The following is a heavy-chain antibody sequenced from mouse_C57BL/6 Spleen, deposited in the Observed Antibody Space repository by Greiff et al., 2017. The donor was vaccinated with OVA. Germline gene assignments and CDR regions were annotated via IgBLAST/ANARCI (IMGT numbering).Heavy chain of an antibody. D-gene: IGHD2-5*01. CDR1: GYTFTSYW. V-gene: IGHV1-69*01. CDR2: IDPSDSYT. J-gene: IGHJ3*01. Sequence: QVQLQQPGAELVMPVASVKLSCKASGYTFTSYWMHWVKQRPGQGLEWIGEIDPSDSYTNYNQKFKGKSTLTVDKSSSTAYMQLSSLTSEDSAVYYCARVSNYGFAYWGQGTLVTVSA. CDR3: ARVSNYGFAY.